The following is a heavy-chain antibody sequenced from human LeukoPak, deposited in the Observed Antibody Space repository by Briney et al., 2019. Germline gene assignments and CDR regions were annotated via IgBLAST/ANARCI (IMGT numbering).Heavy chain of an antibody. V-gene: IGHV3-30-3*01. CDR2: ISYDGSNK. CDR1: GLTSSSYA. D-gene: IGHD2-2*01. Sequence: PGGSLRLSCAASGLTSSSYAMHWVRQAPGKGLEWVAVISYDGSNKYYADSVRGRFTISRDNSKNTLYLQMNSLRAEDTAVYYCARDRSSASCLDYWGQGTLVTVSS. J-gene: IGHJ4*02. CDR3: ARDRSSASCLDY.